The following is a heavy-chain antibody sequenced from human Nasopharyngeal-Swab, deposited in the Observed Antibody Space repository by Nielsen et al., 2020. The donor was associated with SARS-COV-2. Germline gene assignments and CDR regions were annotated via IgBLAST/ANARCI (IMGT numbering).Heavy chain of an antibody. V-gene: IGHV3-30*18. D-gene: IGHD3-10*01. CDR2: ISYDETDQ. CDR1: GFTFSDHA. Sequence: GGSLRLSCAASGFTFSDHAIHWVRQAPGKGLEWVAVISYDETDQYYSGSVKGRFTISRDSSKKVVYLQMNSLRPEDTGLYYCAKEMFKYGSGVSSDGFDVWGQGTRVTVSS. CDR3: AKEMFKYGSGVSSDGFDV. J-gene: IGHJ3*01.